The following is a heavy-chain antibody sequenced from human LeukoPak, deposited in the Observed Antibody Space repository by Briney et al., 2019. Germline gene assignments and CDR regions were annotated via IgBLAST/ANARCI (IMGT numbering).Heavy chain of an antibody. D-gene: IGHD4-23*01. V-gene: IGHV1-18*01. CDR3: ARGTRGVNSPYFDY. Sequence: ASVKVSCKASGYTFTSYGISWVRQAPGQGLEWMGWISAYNGNTNYAQKPQGRVTMTTDTSTSTAYMELRSLRSDDTAVYYCARGTRGVNSPYFDYWGQGTLVTVSS. J-gene: IGHJ4*02. CDR1: GYTFTSYG. CDR2: ISAYNGNT.